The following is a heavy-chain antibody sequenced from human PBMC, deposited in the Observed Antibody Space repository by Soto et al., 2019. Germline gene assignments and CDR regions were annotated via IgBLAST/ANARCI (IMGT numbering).Heavy chain of an antibody. J-gene: IGHJ5*02. CDR1: GGTFSRYA. CDR2: IIPIFGTA. D-gene: IGHD3-22*01. V-gene: IGHV1-69*12. CDR3: ARSPYDSSGYYRNWFDP. Sequence: QVQLVQSGAEVKKPGSSVKVSCKASGGTFSRYAISWVRQAPGQGLEWMGGIIPIFGTAKYAQKFQGRVTSTADESTSTAYMELSSLRSEDTAVYHCARSPYDSSGYYRNWFDPWGQGTLVTVSS.